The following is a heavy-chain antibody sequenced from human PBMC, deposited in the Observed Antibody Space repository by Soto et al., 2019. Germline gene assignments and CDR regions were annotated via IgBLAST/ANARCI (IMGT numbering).Heavy chain of an antibody. CDR2: INHSGST. J-gene: IGHJ4*02. Sequence: SETLSLTCAVYGGSFSGYYWSWIRQPPGKGLEWIGEINHSGSTNYNPSLKSRVTISVDTSKNQFSLKLSSVTAADTAVYYCARCGPYSSSWYAGYWGQGTLVTVSS. D-gene: IGHD6-13*01. V-gene: IGHV4-34*01. CDR3: ARCGPYSSSWYAGY. CDR1: GGSFSGYY.